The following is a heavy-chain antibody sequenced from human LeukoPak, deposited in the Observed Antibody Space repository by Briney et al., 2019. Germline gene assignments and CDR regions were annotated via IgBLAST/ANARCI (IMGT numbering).Heavy chain of an antibody. D-gene: IGHD5-18*01. CDR3: ARAGKRSYGDAYFDH. Sequence: SVKVSCKASGGTFSSYAISWVRQAPGQGLEWMGGIIPIFGTANYAQKFQGRVTITADESTSTAYMELSSLRSEDTAVYYCARAGKRSYGDAYFDHWGQGTLVTVSS. CDR1: GGTFSSYA. J-gene: IGHJ4*02. V-gene: IGHV1-69*13. CDR2: IIPIFGTA.